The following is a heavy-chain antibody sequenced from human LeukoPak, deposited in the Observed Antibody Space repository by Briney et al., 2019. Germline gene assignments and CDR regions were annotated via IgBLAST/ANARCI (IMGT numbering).Heavy chain of an antibody. D-gene: IGHD6-19*01. CDR3: ARDDIAVAGNDAFDI. V-gene: IGHV3-33*01. CDR1: GFTFSGFG. Sequence: GGSLRLSCAASGFTFSGFGMHWGRQAPGEGGEWVAGIWYDGSNKYYADSVKGRFTISRDNSKNTLYLQMNSLRAEDTAVYYCARDDIAVAGNDAFDIWGQGTMVTVSS. CDR2: IWYDGSNK. J-gene: IGHJ3*02.